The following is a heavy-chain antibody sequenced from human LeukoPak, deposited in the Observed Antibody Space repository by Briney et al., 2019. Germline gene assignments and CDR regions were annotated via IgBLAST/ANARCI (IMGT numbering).Heavy chain of an antibody. CDR3: AKDLYYDSSGYLPAGFDY. V-gene: IGHV3-30*18. D-gene: IGHD3-22*01. CDR1: GFTFSSYG. J-gene: IGHJ4*02. Sequence: GGSLRLSCAASGFTFSSYGMHWVRQAPGKGLEWVAVISYDGSNKYYADSVKGRFTISRDNSKNTLYLQMNSLRAEDTAVYYCAKDLYYDSSGYLPAGFDYWGQGTLVTVSS. CDR2: ISYDGSNK.